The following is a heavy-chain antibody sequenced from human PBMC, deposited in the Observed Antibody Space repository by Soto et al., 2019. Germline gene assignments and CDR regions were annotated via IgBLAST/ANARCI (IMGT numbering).Heavy chain of an antibody. V-gene: IGHV4-4*07. CDR2: IYTSGST. J-gene: IGHJ6*02. D-gene: IGHD3-3*01. Sequence: QVQLQESGPGLVKPSETLSLTCTVSGGSISSYYWSWIRQPAGKGLEWIGRIYTSGSTNYNPSLKSRVTMSVDTSKNQFSLKLSSVTAADTAVYYCARDGEGGYDFWSGYHPYYGMDVWGQGTTVTVSS. CDR3: ARDGEGGYDFWSGYHPYYGMDV. CDR1: GGSISSYY.